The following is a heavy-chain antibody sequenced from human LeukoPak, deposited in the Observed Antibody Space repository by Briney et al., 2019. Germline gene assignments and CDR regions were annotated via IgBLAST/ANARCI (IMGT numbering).Heavy chain of an antibody. Sequence: NPSETLSLTCTVSGGSISSSSYYWGWIRQPPGKGLEWIGSIYYSGSTYYNPSLKSRVTISVDTSKNRFSLKLSSVTAADTAVYYCARYDSGEFDYWGRGTLVIVSS. D-gene: IGHD3-10*01. J-gene: IGHJ4*02. V-gene: IGHV4-39*01. CDR1: GGSISSSSYY. CDR3: ARYDSGEFDY. CDR2: IYYSGST.